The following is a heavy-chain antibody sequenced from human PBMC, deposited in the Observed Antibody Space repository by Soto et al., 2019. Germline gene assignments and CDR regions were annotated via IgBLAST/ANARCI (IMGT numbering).Heavy chain of an antibody. J-gene: IGHJ4*02. CDR3: ARRRTYYYGSGSYSFDY. CDR1: GGSFSGYY. CDR2: INHSGST. V-gene: IGHV4-34*01. D-gene: IGHD3-10*01. Sequence: KSSETLSLTCAVYGGSFSGYYWSWIRQPPGKGLEWIGEINHSGSTNYNPSLKSRVTISVDTSKNQFSLKLSSVTAADTAVYYCARRRTYYYGSGSYSFDYWGQGTLVTVSS.